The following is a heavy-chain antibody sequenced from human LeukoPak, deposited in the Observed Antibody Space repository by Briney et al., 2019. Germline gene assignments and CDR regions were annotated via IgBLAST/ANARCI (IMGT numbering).Heavy chain of an antibody. CDR2: IYYSGST. CDR1: GGSISSYY. J-gene: IGHJ6*02. Sequence: KPSETLSLTCTVSGGSISSYYWSWIRQPPGKGLEWIGYIYYSGSTNYNPSLKSRVTISVDTSKNQFSLKLSSVTAADTAVYYCARSLRYSLSGNYGMDVWGQGTTVTVSS. CDR3: ARSLRYSLSGNYGMDV. D-gene: IGHD3-9*01. V-gene: IGHV4-59*01.